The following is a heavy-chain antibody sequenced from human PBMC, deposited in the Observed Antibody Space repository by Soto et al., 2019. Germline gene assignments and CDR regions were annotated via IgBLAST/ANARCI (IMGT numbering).Heavy chain of an antibody. D-gene: IGHD3-10*01. CDR2: IGAGGDT. CDR1: GFTFSTYD. Sequence: GGSLRLSCAASGFTFSTYDFHWVRQATGEGLEWVSAIGAGGDTYYAGSVKGRFTISRDNAKNSLYLQMNSLRVEDTAVYYCARERKGDGSGIYLYYFEYWGQGTLVTVSS. J-gene: IGHJ4*02. V-gene: IGHV3-13*04. CDR3: ARERKGDGSGIYLYYFEY.